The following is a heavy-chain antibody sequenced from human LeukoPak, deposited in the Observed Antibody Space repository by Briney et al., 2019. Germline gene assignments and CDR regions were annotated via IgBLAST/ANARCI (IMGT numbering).Heavy chain of an antibody. CDR3: ARGPRGYSGYDPLSGAFDI. CDR1: GFTFSSYS. V-gene: IGHV3-21*01. CDR2: ISSSSYI. Sequence: GGSLRLSCAASGFTFSSYSMNWVRQAPGKGLEWVSSISSSSYIYYADSVKGRFTISRDNAKNSLYLQMNSLRAEDTAVYYCARGPRGYSGYDPLSGAFDIWGQGTMVTVSS. J-gene: IGHJ3*02. D-gene: IGHD5-12*01.